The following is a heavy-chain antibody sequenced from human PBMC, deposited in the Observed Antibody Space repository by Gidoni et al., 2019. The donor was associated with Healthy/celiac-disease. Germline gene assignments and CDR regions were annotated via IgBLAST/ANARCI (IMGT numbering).Heavy chain of an antibody. J-gene: IGHJ4*02. CDR3: ARGPQQQLAPSSFDY. D-gene: IGHD6-13*01. V-gene: IGHV3-64*01. Sequence: EVQLVESGGGLVQPGGSLRLSCAASGFTFSRYAMHWVRQAPGKGLEYVSAISSNGGSTYYANSVKGRFTISRDNSKNTLYLQMGSLRAEDMAVYYCARGPQQQLAPSSFDYWGQGTLVTVSS. CDR1: GFTFSRYA. CDR2: ISSNGGST.